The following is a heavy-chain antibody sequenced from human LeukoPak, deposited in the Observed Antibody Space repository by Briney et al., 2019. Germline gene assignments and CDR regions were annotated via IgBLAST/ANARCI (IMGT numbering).Heavy chain of an antibody. D-gene: IGHD3-10*01. Sequence: GGSLRLSCAASGFTFNNYAMSWVRQAPGKGLEWVSAISGSGGSTYYADSVKGRFTISRDNSKNTLYLQMNNLRAEDTAVYYCARVGSYYDMDVWGQGTTVTVSS. J-gene: IGHJ6*02. CDR1: GFTFNNYA. CDR2: ISGSGGST. V-gene: IGHV3-23*01. CDR3: ARVGSYYDMDV.